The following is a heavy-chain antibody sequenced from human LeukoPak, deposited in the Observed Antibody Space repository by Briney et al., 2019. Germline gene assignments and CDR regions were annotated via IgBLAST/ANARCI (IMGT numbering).Heavy chain of an antibody. V-gene: IGHV3-33*01. CDR2: IWYDGSNK. CDR1: GFTFSSYG. D-gene: IGHD3-3*01. Sequence: GGSLRLSCAASGFTFSSYGMHWVRQAPGKGLEGGAVIWYDGSNKYYADSVKGRFTISRDNSKNTLYLQMNILRAEDTAVYYCASRDVLRFLEWLPAPFDYWGQGTLVTVSS. J-gene: IGHJ4*02. CDR3: ASRDVLRFLEWLPAPFDY.